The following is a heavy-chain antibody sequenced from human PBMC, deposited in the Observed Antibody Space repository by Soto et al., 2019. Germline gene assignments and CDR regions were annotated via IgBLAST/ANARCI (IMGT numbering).Heavy chain of an antibody. Sequence: PSETLPLTCTVSGGSISSSSYYWGWIRQPPGKGLEWIGSIYYSGSTYYNPSLKSRVTISVDTSKNQFSLKLSSVTAADTAVYYCARHYIESGAYYDFWTGQESGYYFDYWGQGTLVTVSS. CDR2: IYYSGST. J-gene: IGHJ4*02. CDR3: ARHYIESGAYYDFWTGQESGYYFDY. CDR1: GGSISSSSYY. D-gene: IGHD3-3*01. V-gene: IGHV4-39*01.